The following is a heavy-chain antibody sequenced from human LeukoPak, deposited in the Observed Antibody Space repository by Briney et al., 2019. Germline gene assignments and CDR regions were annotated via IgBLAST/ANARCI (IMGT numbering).Heavy chain of an antibody. Sequence: PSQTLSLICTVSGGSISSGDYYRSWIRQPPGKGLEWIGYTYYSGSTYYNPSLKNRVSISVDTSKNQFSLNLSSVTAADTAVYYCARPYYYDSRIDPWGQGTLVTVSS. V-gene: IGHV4-30-4*01. CDR1: GGSISSGDYY. CDR2: TYYSGST. J-gene: IGHJ5*02. D-gene: IGHD3-22*01. CDR3: ARPYYYDSRIDP.